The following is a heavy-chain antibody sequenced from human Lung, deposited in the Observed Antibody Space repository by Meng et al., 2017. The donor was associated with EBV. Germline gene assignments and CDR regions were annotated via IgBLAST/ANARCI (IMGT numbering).Heavy chain of an antibody. V-gene: IGHV6-1*01. Sequence: QVQLQQSGPGLVKPSXXLXLTXAISGDSVSTTTAAAWNWIRQSPSRGLEWLGRTYYRSKWYTDYAVSVKSRIIINSDTSKNQFSLQLNSVTLEDTAVYYCTREASTGDFDYWGHGTLVTVSS. CDR3: TREASTGDFDY. J-gene: IGHJ4*01. CDR2: TYYRSKWYT. D-gene: IGHD7-27*01. CDR1: GDSVSTTTAAA.